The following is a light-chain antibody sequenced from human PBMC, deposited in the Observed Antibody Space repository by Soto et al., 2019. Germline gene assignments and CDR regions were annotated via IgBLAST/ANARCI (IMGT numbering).Light chain of an antibody. CDR2: DAS. CDR3: QQVSNWPRT. CDR1: QSVNSH. J-gene: IGKJ2*02. V-gene: IGKV3-11*01. Sequence: EIVLTQSPATLSLSPGERATLSCRASQSVNSHLAWYQQKPGQAPRLLIYDASNRATGIPARFSASGSGTDFTLTISSLEPEDFAVYYCQQVSNWPRTFGQGTKVEIK.